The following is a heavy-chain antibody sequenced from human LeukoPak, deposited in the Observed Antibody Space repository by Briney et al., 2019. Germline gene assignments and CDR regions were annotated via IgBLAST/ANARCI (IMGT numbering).Heavy chain of an antibody. D-gene: IGHD6-13*01. CDR3: ARGRYSSSWSASPDFDY. CDR1: GYTFISYD. V-gene: IGHV1-8*01. J-gene: IGHJ4*02. Sequence: ASVKVSCKASGYTFISYDINWVRQATGQGLEWMGWMNPNSGNTGYAQKFQGRVTMTRNTSISTAYMELSSLRSEDTAVYYCARGRYSSSWSASPDFDYWGQGTLVTVSS. CDR2: MNPNSGNT.